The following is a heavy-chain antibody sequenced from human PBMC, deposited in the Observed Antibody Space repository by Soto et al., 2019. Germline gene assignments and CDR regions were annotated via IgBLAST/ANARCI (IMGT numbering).Heavy chain of an antibody. D-gene: IGHD3-10*01. CDR3: ARVWGGAFDF. CDR1: GGSVSSGSYY. CDR2: IYYSGST. J-gene: IGHJ3*01. V-gene: IGHV4-61*01. Sequence: PSETLSLTCTVSGGSVSSGSYYWSWIRQPPGKGLEWIGYIYYSGSTKYNPSLKSRVTISVDTSKNRFSLRLSSVTAADTAVYYCARVWGGAFDFWGQETMGTVSS.